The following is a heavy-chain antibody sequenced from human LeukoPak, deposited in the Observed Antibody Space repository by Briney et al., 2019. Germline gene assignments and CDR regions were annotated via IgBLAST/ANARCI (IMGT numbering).Heavy chain of an antibody. CDR2: INPSGGST. D-gene: IGHD3-9*01. CDR3: ARDMLRYFPGSAYYYMDV. J-gene: IGHJ6*03. Sequence: ASVKVSCKASGYTFTSYYMHWVRQAPGQGLEWMGIINPSGGSTSYAQKCQGRVTMTRDTSTSTVYMELSSLRSDDTAVYYCARDMLRYFPGSAYYYMDVWGKGTMVTISS. V-gene: IGHV1-46*01. CDR1: GYTFTSYY.